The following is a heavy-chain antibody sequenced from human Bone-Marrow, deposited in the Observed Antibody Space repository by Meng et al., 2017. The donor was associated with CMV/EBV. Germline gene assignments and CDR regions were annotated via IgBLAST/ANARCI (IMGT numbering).Heavy chain of an antibody. V-gene: IGHV1-2*02. Sequence: ASVKVSCKASGYTFTGYYMHWVRQAPGQGLEWMGWINPNSGGTNYAQRFQGRVTMTRDTSISTAYMELSRLRSDDTAVYYCARGQYSSSWYRFDHWGQGTLVTVSS. J-gene: IGHJ5*02. CDR2: INPNSGGT. CDR3: ARGQYSSSWYRFDH. CDR1: GYTFTGYY. D-gene: IGHD6-13*01.